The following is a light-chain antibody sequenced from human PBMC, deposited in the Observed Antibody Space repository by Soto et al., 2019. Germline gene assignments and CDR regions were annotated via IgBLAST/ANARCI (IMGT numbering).Light chain of an antibody. Sequence: QSALTQPPSASGSPGQSVTISCTGTSSDVGGYNYVSWYQQHPGKAPKLMIYEVSKRPSGVTDRFSGSKSGNTASLTVSGLQAEDAADYYCSSYAGSNHLVFGGGTKVTVL. CDR1: SSDVGGYNY. V-gene: IGLV2-8*01. CDR3: SSYAGSNHLV. CDR2: EVS. J-gene: IGLJ3*02.